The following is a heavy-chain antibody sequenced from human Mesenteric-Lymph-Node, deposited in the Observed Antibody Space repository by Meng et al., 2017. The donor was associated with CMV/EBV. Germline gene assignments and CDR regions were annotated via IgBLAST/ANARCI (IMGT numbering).Heavy chain of an antibody. V-gene: IGHV2-5*02. CDR2: IYWDDDK. CDR3: AHSGGSASYHQ. Sequence: QITLKESSPTLVKPTQTLTLTCTFSGFPLSTYGVGIDWIRQPPGKALEWLALIYWDDDKRYNPSLKSRLTITKDTSKNQVVLTMTNMDPVDTATYYCAHSGGSASYHQWGQGTLVTVSS. D-gene: IGHD3-10*01. J-gene: IGHJ1*01. CDR1: GFPLSTYGVG.